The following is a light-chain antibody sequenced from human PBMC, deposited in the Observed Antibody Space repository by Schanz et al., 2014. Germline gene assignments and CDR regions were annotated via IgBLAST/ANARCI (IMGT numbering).Light chain of an antibody. V-gene: IGLV2-14*03. Sequence: QSVLTQPASVSGSPGQSITISCTGTSSDVGAYNYVSWYQQHPGKAPKLMIYDVSNRPSGVSIRFSGSKSGNTASLTISGLQTEDEADYYCSSYTSSSTWVFGGGTKLTVL. CDR1: SSDVGAYNY. CDR3: SSYTSSSTWV. J-gene: IGLJ3*02. CDR2: DVS.